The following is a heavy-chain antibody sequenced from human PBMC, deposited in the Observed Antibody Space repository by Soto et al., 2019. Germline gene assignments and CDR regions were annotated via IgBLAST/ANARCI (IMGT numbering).Heavy chain of an antibody. D-gene: IGHD5-12*01. Sequence: EVQLVESGGGLVKPGGSLRLSCAASGFTFSSYSMNWVRQAPGKGLEWVSSISSSSSYIYYADSVKGRFTISRDNAKNSLYRQMNSLRAEDTAVYYCARGMAGGYHYFDYWGQGTLVTVSS. CDR1: GFTFSSYS. J-gene: IGHJ4*02. V-gene: IGHV3-21*01. CDR3: ARGMAGGYHYFDY. CDR2: ISSSSSYI.